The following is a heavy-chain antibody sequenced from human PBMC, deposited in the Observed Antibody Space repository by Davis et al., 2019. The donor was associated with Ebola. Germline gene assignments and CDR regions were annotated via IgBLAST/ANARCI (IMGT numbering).Heavy chain of an antibody. CDR1: GGSISSYY. Sequence: PSETLSLTCTVSGGSISSYYWSWIRQPAGKGLEWIGRIYTSGSTNYNPSLKSRVTISVDTPKNQFSLKLSSVTAADTAVYYCAAGYQLPNWFDPWGQGTLVTVSS. CDR3: AAGYQLPNWFDP. J-gene: IGHJ5*02. V-gene: IGHV4-4*07. CDR2: IYTSGST. D-gene: IGHD2-2*01.